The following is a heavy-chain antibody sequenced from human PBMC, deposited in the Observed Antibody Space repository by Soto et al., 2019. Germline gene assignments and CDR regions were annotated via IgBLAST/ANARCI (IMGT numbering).Heavy chain of an antibody. Sequence: GGSLRLSCAASGFTFSSYAMSWVRQAPGKGLEWVSAISGSGGSTYYADSVKGRFTISRDNSKNTLYLQMNSLRAEDTAVYYCAKDLRYGYGSLSDYWGQGTLVTVSS. V-gene: IGHV3-23*01. J-gene: IGHJ4*02. CDR2: ISGSGGST. CDR3: AKDLRYGYGSLSDY. CDR1: GFTFSSYA. D-gene: IGHD5-18*01.